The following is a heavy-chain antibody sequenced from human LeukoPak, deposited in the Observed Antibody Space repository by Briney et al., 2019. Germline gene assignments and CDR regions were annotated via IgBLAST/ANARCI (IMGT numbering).Heavy chain of an antibody. CDR2: IKKDGSEK. CDR1: GFTFSSYW. Sequence: GGSLRLSCAASGFTFSSYWMSWVRQAPGKGLEWVANIKKDGSEKYYVGSVKGRFTISRDNAKNSLYLQMNSLRAEDTAVYYCARVITSSSWYIYYYYMDVWGKGTTVTVSS. V-gene: IGHV3-7*01. J-gene: IGHJ6*03. CDR3: ARVITSSSWYIYYYYMDV. D-gene: IGHD6-13*01.